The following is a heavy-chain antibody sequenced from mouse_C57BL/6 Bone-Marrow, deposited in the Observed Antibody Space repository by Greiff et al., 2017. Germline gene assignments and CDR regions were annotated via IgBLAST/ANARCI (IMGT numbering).Heavy chain of an antibody. CDR2: IYPGSGNT. V-gene: IGHV1-84*01. CDR3: ARSDYYGSSYCYWYFDV. J-gene: IGHJ1*03. Sequence: VQLQQSGPELVKPGASVKISCKASGYTFTDYYINWVKQRPGQGLEWIGWIYPGSGNTKYNEKFKGKATLTVDTSSSTAYMQLSSLTSEDSAVYFCARSDYYGSSYCYWYFDVWGTGTTVTVSS. D-gene: IGHD1-1*01. CDR1: GYTFTDYY.